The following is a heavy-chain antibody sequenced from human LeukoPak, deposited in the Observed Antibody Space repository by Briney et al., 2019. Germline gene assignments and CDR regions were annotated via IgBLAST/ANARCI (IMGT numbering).Heavy chain of an antibody. CDR3: ARDYGTSDAFDI. V-gene: IGHV3-48*03. CDR1: GFTFSSYE. D-gene: IGHD3-10*01. CDR2: ISSSGSTI. Sequence: GGSLRLSCAASGFTFSSYEMNWVRQAPGKGLEWVSYISSSGSTIYYADSVKGRFTISRDNAKNSLYLQMNSLRAEDTAVYYCARDYGTSDAFDIWGQGTMVTVSS. J-gene: IGHJ3*02.